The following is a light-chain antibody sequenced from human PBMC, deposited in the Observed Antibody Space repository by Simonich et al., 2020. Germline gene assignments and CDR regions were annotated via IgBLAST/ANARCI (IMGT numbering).Light chain of an antibody. CDR2: YVS. CDR1: SSDVGGYNY. Sequence: QSALTQPASVSGSPGQSITISCTGTSSDVGGYNYVSWYQQHPGKAPKLMIYYVSNRPSGFSNRFSGSKSGNTASLTISGLQAEDEADYYCSSYTSSSLVVFGGGTKLTVL. V-gene: IGLV2-14*03. J-gene: IGLJ2*01. CDR3: SSYTSSSLVV.